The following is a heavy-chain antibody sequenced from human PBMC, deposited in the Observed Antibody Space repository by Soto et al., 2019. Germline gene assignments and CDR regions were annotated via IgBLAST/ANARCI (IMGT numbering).Heavy chain of an antibody. V-gene: IGHV3-7*01. Sequence: EVQLVESGGDLVQPGGSLRLSCIASGFSISPNWMSWVRQAPGRGPEWVANIGQDGNGKNYVDSVKGRFTISRDNANNSLFLQMNSLRVEDTAVYYCARGQGWADYCGQGTPVTVSS. D-gene: IGHD6-19*01. CDR1: GFSISPNW. CDR3: ARGQGWADY. CDR2: IGQDGNGK. J-gene: IGHJ4*02.